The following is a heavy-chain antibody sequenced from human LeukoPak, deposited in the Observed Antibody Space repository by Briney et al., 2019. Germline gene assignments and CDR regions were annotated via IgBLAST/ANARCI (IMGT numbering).Heavy chain of an antibody. V-gene: IGHV1-69*13. CDR2: IIPIFGTA. Sequence: SVKVSCKASGGTFSSYAISWVRQAPGQGLEWMGGIIPIFGTANCAQKFQGRVTITADESTSTAYMELSSLRSDDTAVYYCAREPCPGNCHPYYFDYWGHGTLVTVSS. D-gene: IGHD4-23*01. CDR3: AREPCPGNCHPYYFDY. CDR1: GGTFSSYA. J-gene: IGHJ4*01.